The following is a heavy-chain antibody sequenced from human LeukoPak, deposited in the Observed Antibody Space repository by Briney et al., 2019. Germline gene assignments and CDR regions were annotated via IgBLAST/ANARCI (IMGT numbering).Heavy chain of an antibody. CDR3: ARDLIAAAGTRNWFDP. Sequence: SETLSLTCTVSGGPISSYYWRWLRQPAGKGLEWIGRIYTSGSTNYNPSLKSRVTMSVDTSKTQFSLKLSSVTAADTAVYYCARDLIAAAGTRNWFDPWGQGTLVTVSS. V-gene: IGHV4-4*07. D-gene: IGHD6-13*01. J-gene: IGHJ5*02. CDR2: IYTSGST. CDR1: GGPISSYY.